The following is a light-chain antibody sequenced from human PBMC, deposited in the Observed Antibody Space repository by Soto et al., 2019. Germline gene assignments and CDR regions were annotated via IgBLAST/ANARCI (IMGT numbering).Light chain of an antibody. CDR1: QSVSSS. J-gene: IGKJ4*01. CDR2: DAS. CDR3: QQRSNWPPLT. Sequence: EIVLTQSPATLSLSPGERATLSCRASQSVSSSLAWYQQKPGQAPRLLIYDASNRATGIPARFSGSGSGTDFTLTISSLEPEDFAVYYCQQRSNWPPLTFGGATKVEIK. V-gene: IGKV3-11*01.